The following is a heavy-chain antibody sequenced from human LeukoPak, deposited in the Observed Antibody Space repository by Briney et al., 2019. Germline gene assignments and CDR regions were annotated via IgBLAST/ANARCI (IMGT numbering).Heavy chain of an antibody. D-gene: IGHD3-22*01. CDR2: ISSSGSTI. V-gene: IGHV3-48*03. J-gene: IGHJ6*03. CDR1: GFTFSSYE. CDR3: ARGPSDHDSSGYYIFYRYYMDV. Sequence: GGSLRLSCAASGFTFSSYEMNWVRQAPGKGLEWVSYISSSGSTIYYADSVKGRFTISRDNAKNSLYLQMNSLRAEDTAVYYCARGPSDHDSSGYYIFYRYYMDVWGKGTTVTVSS.